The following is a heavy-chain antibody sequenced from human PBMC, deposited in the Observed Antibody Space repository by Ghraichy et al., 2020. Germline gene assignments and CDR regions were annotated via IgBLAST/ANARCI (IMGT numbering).Heavy chain of an antibody. D-gene: IGHD4-23*01. J-gene: IGHJ4*02. CDR3: ARDNGGNLLTYYFDY. Sequence: ASVKVSCKASGYTFTGYYMHWVRQAPGKGLEGRGWINPNSGGTNYAQKFQGRVTMTRDTSISTAYMELSRLRSDDTAVYYCARDNGGNLLTYYFDYWGQGTLVTVSS. CDR2: INPNSGGT. CDR1: GYTFTGYY. V-gene: IGHV1-2*02.